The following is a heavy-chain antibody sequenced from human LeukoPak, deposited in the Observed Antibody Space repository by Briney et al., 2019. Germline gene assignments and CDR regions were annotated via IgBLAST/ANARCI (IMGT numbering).Heavy chain of an antibody. CDR3: ARLGAMIVVAGAFDI. D-gene: IGHD3-22*01. CDR1: GYSFTSYW. J-gene: IGHJ3*02. V-gene: IGHV5-51*01. Sequence: GESLKISCKGSGYSFTSYWIGWVRQMPGKGLERMGIIYPGDSDTRYSPSFQGQVTISADKSISTAYLQWSSLKASDTAMYYCARLGAMIVVAGAFDIWGQGTMVTVSS. CDR2: IYPGDSDT.